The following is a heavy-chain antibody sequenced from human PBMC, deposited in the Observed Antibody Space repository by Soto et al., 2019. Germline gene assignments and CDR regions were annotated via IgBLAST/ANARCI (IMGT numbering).Heavy chain of an antibody. Sequence: WWSLRLSCAASGFTFTSYSMNWFRQAPGKGLEWVSSISSTTNYIYYGDSMKGRFTISRDNAKNSLYLEMNSLRAEDTAVYYCARESEDLTSNFDYWGQGTLVTVSS. V-gene: IGHV3-21*06. J-gene: IGHJ4*02. CDR3: ARESEDLTSNFDY. CDR2: ISSTTNYI. CDR1: GFTFTSYS.